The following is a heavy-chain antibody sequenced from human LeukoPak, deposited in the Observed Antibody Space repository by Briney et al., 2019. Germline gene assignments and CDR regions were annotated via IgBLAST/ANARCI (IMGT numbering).Heavy chain of an antibody. CDR3: ARGVGISGGSNNWFDP. CDR2: INHSGST. V-gene: IGHV4-34*01. CDR1: GGSFSGYY. J-gene: IGHJ5*02. Sequence: SETLSLTCAVYGGSFSGYYWSWFRQPPGKGLEWIGEINHSGSTNYNPSLKSRVTISVDTSKNQFSLKLSSVTAADTAVYYCARGVGISGGSNNWFDPWGQGTLVTVSS. D-gene: IGHD2-15*01.